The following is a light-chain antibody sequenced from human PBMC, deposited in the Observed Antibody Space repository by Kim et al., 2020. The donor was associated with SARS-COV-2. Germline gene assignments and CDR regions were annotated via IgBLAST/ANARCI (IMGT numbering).Light chain of an antibody. J-gene: IGLJ3*02. CDR3: GTWDSSLSAWV. CDR1: SCNIGSKS. CDR2: DSS. V-gene: IGLV1-51*01. Sequence: QSVLTQPPSVSAAPGQTVTISCSGSSCNIGSKSVFWYQQQPGTDPKLLMYDSSKRPSGIPDRFSGSKSGTSATLGIIGLQTGDEADYYCGTWDSSLSAWVFGGGAQLAVL.